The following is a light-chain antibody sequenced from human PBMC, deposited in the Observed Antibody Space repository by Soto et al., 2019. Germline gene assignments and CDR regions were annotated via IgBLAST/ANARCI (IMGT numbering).Light chain of an antibody. Sequence: QSALTQPPSASGSPGQSVTISCTGTSSDVGGYNYVSWYQQHPGKAPKLMIYEVTKRPSGVPDRFSGSKSGNTASLTVSGLQAEDEADYYCCSYVGSDTYVIFGGGTQLTVL. CDR1: SSDVGGYNY. J-gene: IGLJ2*01. CDR3: CSYVGSDTYVI. V-gene: IGLV2-8*01. CDR2: EVT.